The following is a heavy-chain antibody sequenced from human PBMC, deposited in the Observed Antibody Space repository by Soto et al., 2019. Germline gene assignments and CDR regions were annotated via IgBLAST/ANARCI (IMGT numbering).Heavy chain of an antibody. CDR2: ISSSGRTI. Sequence: GGSLRLSCAASGFTFSSYEMNWVRQAPGKGLGWVSYISSSGRTIDYADSVKGRFTISRDNAKNSLYLQINSLRAQATAVYYCATDNTMICSHPHYCDYRRQGTMVTVSS. CDR3: ATDNTMICSHPHYCDY. CDR1: GFTFSSYE. J-gene: IGHJ4*02. D-gene: IGHD2-8*01. V-gene: IGHV3-48*03.